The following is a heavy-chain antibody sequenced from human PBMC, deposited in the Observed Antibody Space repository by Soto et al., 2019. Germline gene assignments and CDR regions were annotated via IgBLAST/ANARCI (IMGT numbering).Heavy chain of an antibody. CDR1: GGSISSGGYY. Sequence: SETLSLTCTVSGGSISSGGYYWSWIRQHPGKGLEWIGYIYYSGSTYYNPSLKSRVTISVDTSKNQFSLKLSSVTAADTAVYYCAREASTYYYDSSGYYYFDYWGQGTLVTVSS. J-gene: IGHJ4*02. CDR2: IYYSGST. D-gene: IGHD3-22*01. CDR3: AREASTYYYDSSGYYYFDY. V-gene: IGHV4-31*03.